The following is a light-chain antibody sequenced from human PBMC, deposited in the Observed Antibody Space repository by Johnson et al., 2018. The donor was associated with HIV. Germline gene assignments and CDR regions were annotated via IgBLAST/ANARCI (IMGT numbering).Light chain of an antibody. J-gene: IGLJ1*01. V-gene: IGLV1-51*02. CDR1: SSNIGKNY. CDR2: ENT. CDR3: GTWDTSLSAGGV. Sequence: QSVLTQPPSVSAAPGQMVSISCSGSSSNIGKNYVSWYQQFPGTAPKLLIHENTKRPSGIPDRFSGSKSGTSATLGITGLQTGDEADYYCGTWDTSLSAGGVFGTGTKVTVL.